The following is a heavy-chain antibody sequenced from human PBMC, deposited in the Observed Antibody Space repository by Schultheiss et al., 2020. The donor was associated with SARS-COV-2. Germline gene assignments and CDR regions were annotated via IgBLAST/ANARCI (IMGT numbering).Heavy chain of an antibody. CDR2: ISYDGSNK. J-gene: IGHJ6*02. CDR3: ASDSDSSGSGKYYYGMDV. CDR1: GFTFSSYA. D-gene: IGHD3-22*01. V-gene: IGHV3-30*01. Sequence: GGSLRLSCAASGFTFSSYAMHWVRQAPGKVLEWVAVISYDGSNKYYADSVKGRFTISRDNSKNTLYLQMNSLRAEDTAVYYCASDSDSSGSGKYYYGMDVWGQGTTVTVSS.